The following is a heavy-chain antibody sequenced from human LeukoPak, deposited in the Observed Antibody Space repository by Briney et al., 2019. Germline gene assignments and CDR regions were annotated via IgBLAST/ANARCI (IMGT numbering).Heavy chain of an antibody. CDR1: GGSISSGDYY. CDR3: ARLRYGDYYFDY. CDR2: IYYSGST. V-gene: IGHV4-30-4*01. Sequence: PSETLSLTCTVSGGSISSGDYYWSWIRQPPGKGLEWIGYIYYSGSTYYNPSLKSRVTISVDTSKNQFSLKLSSVTAADTAVYYCARLRYGDYYFDYWGQGTLVTVSS. D-gene: IGHD4-17*01. J-gene: IGHJ4*02.